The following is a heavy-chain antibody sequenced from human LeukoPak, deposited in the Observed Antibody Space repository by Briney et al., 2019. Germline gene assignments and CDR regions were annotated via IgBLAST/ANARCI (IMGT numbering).Heavy chain of an antibody. D-gene: IGHD2-2*02. CDR1: GGSISSYY. CDR2: IYYSGST. Sequence: SETLSLTCNVSGGSISSYYWSWIRQPPGKGLEWIGYIYYSGSTNYNPSLKSRVTISVDTSKNQVSLKLSSVTAADTAVYYCARVLCSSTSCYSLTGFDPWGQGTLVTVSS. J-gene: IGHJ5*02. V-gene: IGHV4-59*01. CDR3: ARVLCSSTSCYSLTGFDP.